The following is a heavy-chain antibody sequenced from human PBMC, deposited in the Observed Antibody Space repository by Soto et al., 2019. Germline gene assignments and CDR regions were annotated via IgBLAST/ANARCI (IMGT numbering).Heavy chain of an antibody. Sequence: SLRLSCEASGFTFSIYGMNWVRQAPGKGLEWVAVISYDGSNEYYADSVKGRFTISRDNTKNTLSLQMNSLRAEDTAVYYCAKAMPNYDILTGFDFWGQGALVTVSS. CDR2: ISYDGSNE. CDR1: GFTFSIYG. D-gene: IGHD3-9*01. V-gene: IGHV3-30*18. CDR3: AKAMPNYDILTGFDF. J-gene: IGHJ4*02.